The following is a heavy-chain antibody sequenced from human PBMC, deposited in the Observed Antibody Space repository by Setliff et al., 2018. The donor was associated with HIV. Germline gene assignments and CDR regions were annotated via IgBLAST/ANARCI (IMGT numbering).Heavy chain of an antibody. CDR1: DGSFSDYY. Sequence: SETLSLTCSVADGSFSDYYGNWIRQPPGKGLELIGYISDSGSTNYNPSLKSRVTISVATPRNHFSLDLTSVTAADTAVYSCVGELAPAALLPNVGGPPPPGYYHYMDVWGKGTTVTV. CDR3: VGELAPAALLPNVGGPPPPGYYHYMDV. CDR2: ISDSGST. J-gene: IGHJ6*03. V-gene: IGHV4-59*12. D-gene: IGHD2-8*01.